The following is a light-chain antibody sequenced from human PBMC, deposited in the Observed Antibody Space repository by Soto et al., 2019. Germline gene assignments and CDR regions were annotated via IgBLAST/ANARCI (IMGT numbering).Light chain of an antibody. CDR2: GAS. Sequence: DIQMTQSPSSLSASVGDRVTITCRASQGIIDYLAWYQQKPGKPPKLLIYGASTLQSGVPSRFSGSGAGTDFSLTISSLQPEDVATYYWQKYDSAPQTFGPGTKVEIK. CDR1: QGIIDY. J-gene: IGKJ1*01. CDR3: QKYDSAPQT. V-gene: IGKV1-27*01.